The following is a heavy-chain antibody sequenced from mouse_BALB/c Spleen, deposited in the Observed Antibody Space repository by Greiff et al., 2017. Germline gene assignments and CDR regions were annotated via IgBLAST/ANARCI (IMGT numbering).Heavy chain of an antibody. CDR2: IWAGGST. CDR1: GFSLTSYG. CDR3: ARVYDYDGYWYFDV. V-gene: IGHV2-9*02. D-gene: IGHD2-4*01. J-gene: IGHJ1*01. Sequence: VQLQESGPGLVAPSQSLSITCTVSGFSLTSYGVHWVRQPPGKGLEWLGVIWAGGSTNYNSALMSRLSISKDNSKSQVFLKMNSLQTDDTAMYYCARVYDYDGYWYFDVWGAGTTVTVSS.